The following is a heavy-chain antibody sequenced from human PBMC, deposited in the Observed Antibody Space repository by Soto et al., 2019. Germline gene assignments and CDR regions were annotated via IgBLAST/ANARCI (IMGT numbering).Heavy chain of an antibody. V-gene: IGHV3-53*01. CDR1: GFTFSSNY. D-gene: IGHD3-10*01. CDR2: IYSGGST. J-gene: IGHJ3*02. CDR3: AKENSASVSTAFDI. Sequence: GVSLRLSFAASGFTFSSNYMSGVRQAPGTGLEWVSVIYSGGSTYYADSVKGRFTISRDNSKNMLFLQMNSLRAEDTAVYDCAKENSASVSTAFDIWGQGTKVIVSS.